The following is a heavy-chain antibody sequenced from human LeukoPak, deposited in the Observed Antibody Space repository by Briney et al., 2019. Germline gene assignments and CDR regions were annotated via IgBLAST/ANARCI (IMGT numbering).Heavy chain of an antibody. D-gene: IGHD2-15*01. J-gene: IGHJ4*02. V-gene: IGHV5-51*01. CDR2: IYPGDSGT. CDR1: GYSFTSHR. Sequence: GESLNASLKRSGYSFTSHRIAWVRQMPGKGLEWMGIIYPGDSGTRYSPSFQAQVTISAENSISPAYLQWGSLKVSNTAMYYCARRYCSGSTCYYFDSWGQGTLVTVSS. CDR3: ARRYCSGSTCYYFDS.